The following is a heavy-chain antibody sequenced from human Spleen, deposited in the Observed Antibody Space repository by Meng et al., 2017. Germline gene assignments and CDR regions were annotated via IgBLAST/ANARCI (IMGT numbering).Heavy chain of an antibody. CDR1: GGSFSDYY. V-gene: IGHV4-34*01. Sequence: QVQIQQWVAGLLKPSETLSLPFVVSGGSFSDYYWSWIRQPPGKGLEWIGEINHSGSTNYNPSLESRATISVDTSQNNLSLKLSSVTAADSAVYYCARGPTTMAHDFDYWGQGTLVTVSS. J-gene: IGHJ4*02. CDR2: INHSGST. CDR3: ARGPTTMAHDFDY. D-gene: IGHD4-11*01.